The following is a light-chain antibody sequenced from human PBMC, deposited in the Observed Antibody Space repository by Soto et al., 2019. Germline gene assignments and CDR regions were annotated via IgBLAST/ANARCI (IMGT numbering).Light chain of an antibody. Sequence: EVVLTQPPATLSLSPGESATLSCRASQNVGHNLAWYQQTPGQAPRLLIYAASDRATGIPARFRGSGSDTDFTLTITSVEPEDFAVYYCQQRSRWPRDTFGQGTKLEIK. CDR2: AAS. V-gene: IGKV3-11*01. J-gene: IGKJ2*01. CDR1: QNVGHN. CDR3: QQRSRWPRDT.